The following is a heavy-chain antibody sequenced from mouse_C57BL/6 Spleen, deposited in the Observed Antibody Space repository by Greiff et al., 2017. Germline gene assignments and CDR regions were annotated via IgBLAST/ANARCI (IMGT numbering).Heavy chain of an antibody. Sequence: QVQLKQSEAELVKPGASVKISCKVSGYTFTDHSIHWVKQRPEQGLEWIGNIYPRDGSTKYNEKFKGKATLTGDKSSSTAYMQLNSLTSEDSAVYFCARNDGYYFDYWGQGTTLTVSS. CDR1: GYTFTDHS. V-gene: IGHV1-78*01. CDR2: IYPRDGST. CDR3: ARNDGYYFDY. J-gene: IGHJ2*01. D-gene: IGHD2-3*01.